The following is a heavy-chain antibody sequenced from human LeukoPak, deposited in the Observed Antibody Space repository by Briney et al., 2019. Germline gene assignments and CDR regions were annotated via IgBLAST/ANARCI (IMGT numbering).Heavy chain of an antibody. V-gene: IGHV3-23*01. J-gene: IGHJ4*02. Sequence: GGSLRLSCAASGFTFSSYAMSWVRQAPGKGLEWVSAISGSGGSTYYADSVKGRFTISRDNSKNTLYLQMNSLRAEDTAVYYCAKWEYGDMTPAWVGPVYYFDYWGQGTLVTVSS. CDR3: AKWEYGDMTPAWVGPVYYFDY. D-gene: IGHD4-17*01. CDR2: ISGSGGST. CDR1: GFTFSSYA.